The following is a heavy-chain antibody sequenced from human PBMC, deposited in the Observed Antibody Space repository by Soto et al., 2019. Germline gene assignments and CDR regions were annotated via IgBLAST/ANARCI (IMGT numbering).Heavy chain of an antibody. CDR1: GFIVSRNY. Sequence: GGSLRLSCATSGFIVSRNYMNWVRQAPGKGLEWVSVIYSGGSTHYADSVKCRFTISRDNSKNTLYLQMNSLRAEDTAVYYCARGLVVASTPGYSYYYMDVWGKGTTVTVSS. CDR2: IYSGGST. J-gene: IGHJ6*03. V-gene: IGHV3-66*01. CDR3: ARGLVVASTPGYSYYYMDV. D-gene: IGHD2-15*01.